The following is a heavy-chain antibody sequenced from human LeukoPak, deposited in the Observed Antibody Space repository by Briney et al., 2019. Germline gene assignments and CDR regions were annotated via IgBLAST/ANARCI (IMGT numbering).Heavy chain of an antibody. CDR1: GGSISSGGYY. CDR3: ARDTGGGGNMDV. CDR2: IYYSGST. J-gene: IGHJ6*02. V-gene: IGHV4-31*03. Sequence: SETLSLTCTVSGGSISSGGYYWSWIRQHPGKGLEWIGYIYYSGSTYYNPSLKSRVTISVDTSKNQFSLKLSSVTAADTAVYYCARDTGGGGNMDVWGQGTTVTVS. D-gene: IGHD3-16*01.